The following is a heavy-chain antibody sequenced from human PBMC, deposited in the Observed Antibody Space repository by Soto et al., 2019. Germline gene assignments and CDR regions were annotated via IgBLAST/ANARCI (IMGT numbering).Heavy chain of an antibody. Sequence: SETLSLTCAVSGGSISSYCWGWIRQPPGKGLEWIGNIYYSGSTYYNPSLKSRVTISVDTSKNQFSLKLSSVTAADTAVYYCMLGSGWKDFDYWGQGTLVTVSS. V-gene: IGHV4-39*01. D-gene: IGHD3-22*01. CDR3: MLGSGWKDFDY. CDR2: IYYSGST. J-gene: IGHJ4*02. CDR1: GGSISSYC.